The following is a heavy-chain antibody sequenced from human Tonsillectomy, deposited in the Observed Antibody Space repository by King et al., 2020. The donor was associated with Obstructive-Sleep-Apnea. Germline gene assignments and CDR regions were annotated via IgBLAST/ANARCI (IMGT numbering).Heavy chain of an antibody. CDR3: ATRRLGAYCAS. Sequence: VQLVESGGGLVQPGGSLRLSCAASGFTFISYAMSWVRQAPGKGLEWVSAISGSGGSTYYADSVKGRFTIPRDNSKNTLYLQMNSLRAEDTAVYYCATRRLGAYCASWGQGTLVTVSS. V-gene: IGHV3-23*04. CDR1: GFTFISYA. D-gene: IGHD2-21*01. J-gene: IGHJ5*02. CDR2: ISGSGGST.